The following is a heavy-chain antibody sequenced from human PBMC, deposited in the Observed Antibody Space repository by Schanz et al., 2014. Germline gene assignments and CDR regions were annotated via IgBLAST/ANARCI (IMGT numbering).Heavy chain of an antibody. CDR3: ARIGGSVFDY. CDR2: ISASGGDT. J-gene: IGHJ4*02. D-gene: IGHD3-10*01. V-gene: IGHV3-23*04. Sequence: EVQLVESGGGLVKPGGSLRLSCATSGLTFTSAWMSWVRQAPGKGLEWLSVISASGGDTYYADSVKGRFTISRDNSKNTLYLQMNSLRAEDTAVYYCARIGGSVFDYWAQGTLVTVSS. CDR1: GLTFTSAW.